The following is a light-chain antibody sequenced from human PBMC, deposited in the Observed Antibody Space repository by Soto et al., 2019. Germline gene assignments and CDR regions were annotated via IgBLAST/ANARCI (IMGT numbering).Light chain of an antibody. CDR2: DAS. V-gene: IGKV1-5*01. CDR3: QQYNSYWGT. CDR1: QSISSW. J-gene: IGKJ1*01. Sequence: DIQMTQSPSTLSASVGDRVTITCRASQSISSWLAWYQQKPGKAPKLLIYDASSLESGVPSRFSGSGSGTEFTLTISRLQPDDFSTYYCQQYNSYWGTCVRGTKVEIK.